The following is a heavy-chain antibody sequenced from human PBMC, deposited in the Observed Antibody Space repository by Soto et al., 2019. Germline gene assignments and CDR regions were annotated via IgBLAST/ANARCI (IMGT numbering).Heavy chain of an antibody. J-gene: IGHJ6*03. CDR1: GFTFSRFA. V-gene: IGHV3-23*01. CDR2: ISSSAFKT. CDR3: AKVRWDSDYYYYYMDV. D-gene: IGHD1-26*01. Sequence: PGGSLRLSCAASGFTFSRFAMNWVRQAPGKGLEWVSGISSSAFKTYYADSVKGRFTISRDNSKDTLYLQMTSLRAEDTAVYYCAKVRWDSDYYYYYMDVWGKGTTVTVPS.